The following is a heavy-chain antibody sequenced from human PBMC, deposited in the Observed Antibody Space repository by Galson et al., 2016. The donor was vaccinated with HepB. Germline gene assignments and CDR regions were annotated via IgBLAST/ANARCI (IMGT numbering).Heavy chain of an antibody. V-gene: IGHV3-21*01. Sequence: SLRLSCAASLFSFSTYTINWLRQAPGKGLEWVSSISGTSTYIYYSDPVRGRFTISRGNAKSSLYLHMGSLRAEETAVYYCATSGGGYHLYYDYWGQGILVTVSS. J-gene: IGHJ4*02. CDR2: ISGTSTYI. CDR3: ATSGGGYHLYYDY. CDR1: LFSFSTYT. D-gene: IGHD5-12*01.